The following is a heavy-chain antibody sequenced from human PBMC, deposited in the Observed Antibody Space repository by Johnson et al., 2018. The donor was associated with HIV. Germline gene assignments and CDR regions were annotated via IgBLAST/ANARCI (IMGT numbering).Heavy chain of an antibody. D-gene: IGHD6-19*01. J-gene: IGHJ3*02. Sequence: LQLVESGGGLIQPGGSLRLSCAASGFTVSSNYMSWVRQAPGKGLEWVSVIYSGGSTYYADSVKGRFTISRDNSKNTLYLQMNSLRAEDTAVYYCARSGWYLSYAFDIWGQGTMVTVSS. V-gene: IGHV3-53*01. CDR2: IYSGGST. CDR1: GFTVSSNY. CDR3: ARSGWYLSYAFDI.